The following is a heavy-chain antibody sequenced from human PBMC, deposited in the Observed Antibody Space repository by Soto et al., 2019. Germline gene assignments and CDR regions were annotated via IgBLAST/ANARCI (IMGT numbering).Heavy chain of an antibody. CDR2: LTGSDGST. Sequence: GGSLRLSCAASGFTFSSYAMSWVRQAPGKGLEWVSTLTGSDGSTYYGDSVKGRFTISRDNSKNTLYLQMNSLRVEDTAVYYCAKEVAHGIFCSQHWGQGTLVTVSS. CDR1: GFTFSSYA. CDR3: AKEVAHGIFCSQH. D-gene: IGHD1-20*01. V-gene: IGHV3-23*01. J-gene: IGHJ1*01.